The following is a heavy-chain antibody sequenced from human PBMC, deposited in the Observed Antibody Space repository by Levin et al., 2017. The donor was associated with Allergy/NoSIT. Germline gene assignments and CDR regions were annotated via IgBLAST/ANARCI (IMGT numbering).Heavy chain of an antibody. CDR2: IYYSGST. CDR3: ARTRYLGRWVALHKPTFDI. Sequence: SETLSLTCTVSGGSISSSSNYWGWIRQPPGKGLEWIGSIYYSGSTYYNPSLRSRVIISVDTSKKQFSLKLSSVTATDTAVYYCARTRYLGRWVALHKPTFDIWGQGTKVTVSS. CDR1: GGSISSSSNY. V-gene: IGHV4-39*01. D-gene: IGHD1-14*01. J-gene: IGHJ3*02.